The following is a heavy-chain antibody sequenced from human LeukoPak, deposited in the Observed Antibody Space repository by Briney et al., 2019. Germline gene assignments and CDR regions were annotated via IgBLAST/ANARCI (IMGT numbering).Heavy chain of an antibody. D-gene: IGHD1-26*01. CDR3: ARRRDSGSLQHFDC. Sequence: GGSLRLSCAASGFTFSDYYMSWIRQAPGKGLEWVSYISSSGSIIYYADSVKGRFTISRDNAKNSLYLQMNSLRAEDTAVYYCARRRDSGSLQHFDCWGQGTLVTVSS. CDR1: GFTFSDYY. CDR2: ISSSGSII. J-gene: IGHJ4*02. V-gene: IGHV3-11*01.